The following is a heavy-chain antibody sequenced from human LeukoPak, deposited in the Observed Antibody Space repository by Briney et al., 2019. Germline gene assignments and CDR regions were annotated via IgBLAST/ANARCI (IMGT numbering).Heavy chain of an antibody. CDR1: GFTFHTYW. J-gene: IGHJ4*02. CDR2: INQDGSQK. V-gene: IGHV3-7*01. CDR3: ATIAVAGTTNDY. D-gene: IGHD6-19*01. Sequence: GGSLRLSCAASGFTFHTYWMTWVRQAPGKGLEWVANINQDGSQKYYVDSVKGRSTISRDNAKNSLYLQMNSLRAEDTAVYYCATIAVAGTTNDYWGQGTLVTVSS.